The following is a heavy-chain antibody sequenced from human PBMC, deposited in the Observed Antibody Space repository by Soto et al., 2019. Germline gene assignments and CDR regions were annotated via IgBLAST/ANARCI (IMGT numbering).Heavy chain of an antibody. D-gene: IGHD6-13*01. CDR1: GGSIGSGGYY. V-gene: IGHV4-31*03. CDR3: ARDHGVAAAGRSQAPHYSGMDV. Sequence: PSETLSLTCTVSGGSIGSGGYYWSWIRQHPGKGLEWFGYIYYSGSTYYNPSLKSRVTISVDTSKNQFSLKLSSVTAADTAVYYCARDHGVAAAGRSQAPHYSGMDVWAQGTTVTVS. CDR2: IYYSGST. J-gene: IGHJ6*02.